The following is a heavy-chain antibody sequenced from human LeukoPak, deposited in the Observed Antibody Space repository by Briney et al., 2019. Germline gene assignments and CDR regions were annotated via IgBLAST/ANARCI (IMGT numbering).Heavy chain of an antibody. CDR2: ISTDGSST. V-gene: IGHV3-74*01. CDR3: ASYLTSIPSGMDV. J-gene: IGHJ6*02. Sequence: GGSLRLSCAASGFTFSRYWMHWLRQAPGKGLVWVSRISTDGSSTSYADSVKGRFTISRDNGKNTLYLQMNSLRAEDTAVYYCASYLTSIPSGMDVWGQGTTVTISS. CDR1: GFTFSRYW. D-gene: IGHD2/OR15-2a*01.